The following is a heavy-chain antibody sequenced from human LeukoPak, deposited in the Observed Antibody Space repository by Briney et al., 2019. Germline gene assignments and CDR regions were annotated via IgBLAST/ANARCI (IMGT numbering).Heavy chain of an antibody. CDR1: GGSISSYY. CDR2: IYYSGST. Sequence: AETLSLTCTVSGGSISSYYWSWIRQPPGKGLEWMGYIYYSGSTNYNPSLKSRVTISVDTSKNQFSLKLSSVTAADTAVYYCARELPYYYDSSGYPWGGAFDIWGQGTMVTVSS. J-gene: IGHJ3*02. CDR3: ARELPYYYDSSGYPWGGAFDI. V-gene: IGHV4-59*01. D-gene: IGHD3-22*01.